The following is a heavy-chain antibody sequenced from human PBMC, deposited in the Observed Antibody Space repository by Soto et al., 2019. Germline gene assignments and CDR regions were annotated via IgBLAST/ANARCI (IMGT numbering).Heavy chain of an antibody. J-gene: IGHJ4*02. Sequence: SETLSLTCTVSGGSISSYYWSWIRQPPGKGLEWIGYIYYSGSTNYNPSLKSRVTISVDTSKNQFSLKLSSVTAADTAVYYCARLPKLAGGYYFDNWGQGTLVTVSS. CDR2: IYYSGST. D-gene: IGHD1-1*01. CDR1: GGSISSYY. CDR3: ARLPKLAGGYYFDN. V-gene: IGHV4-59*08.